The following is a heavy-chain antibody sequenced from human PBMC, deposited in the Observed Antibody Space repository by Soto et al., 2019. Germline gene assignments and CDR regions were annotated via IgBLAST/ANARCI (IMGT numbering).Heavy chain of an antibody. D-gene: IGHD3-22*01. CDR2: IYYSGST. CDR3: ARDGDPYDSSGYYDY. Sequence: SETLSLTCTVSGGSISIYYWSWIRQPPGKGLEWIGYIYYSGSTNYNPSLKSRVTISVDTSKNQFSLKLSSVTAADTAVYYCARDGDPYDSSGYYDYWGQGTLVTVSS. J-gene: IGHJ4*02. V-gene: IGHV4-59*01. CDR1: GGSISIYY.